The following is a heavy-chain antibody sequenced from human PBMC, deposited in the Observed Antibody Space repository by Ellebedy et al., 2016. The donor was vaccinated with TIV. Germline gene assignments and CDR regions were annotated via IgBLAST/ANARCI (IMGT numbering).Heavy chain of an antibody. CDR1: GFSFSDYA. CDR3: ARDDGRRAVDY. V-gene: IGHV3-23*01. CDR2: VSGTGDST. D-gene: IGHD1-1*01. J-gene: IGHJ4*02. Sequence: GESLKISXAASGFSFSDYALTWVRQAPGKGLEWVSAVSGTGDSTAYAASVKGRFTVSRDNSKNVLYLQMNGLRVEDTAMYFCARDDGRRAVDYWGQGTLVTVSS.